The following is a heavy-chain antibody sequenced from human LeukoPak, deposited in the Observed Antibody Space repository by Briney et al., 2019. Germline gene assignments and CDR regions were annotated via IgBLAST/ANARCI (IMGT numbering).Heavy chain of an antibody. J-gene: IGHJ4*02. Sequence: GGSLRLSCAASGFTFSSYAMHWVRQATGKGLEWVSAIGTAGDTYYPGSVKGRFTISRENAKNSLYLQMNSLRAGDTAVYYCARANYYDSSGYYGISFDYWGQGTLVTVSS. CDR1: GFTFSSYA. D-gene: IGHD3-22*01. CDR3: ARANYYDSSGYYGISFDY. V-gene: IGHV3-13*01. CDR2: IGTAGDT.